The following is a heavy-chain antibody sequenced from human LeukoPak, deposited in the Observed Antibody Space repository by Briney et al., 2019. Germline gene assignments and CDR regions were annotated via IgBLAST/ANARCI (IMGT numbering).Heavy chain of an antibody. CDR1: GGSFSGYY. D-gene: IGHD2-8*01. CDR2: INHSGST. Sequence: PSETLSLTCAVYGGSFSGYYWSWIRQPPGKGLEWIGEINHSGSTNYNPSLKSRATISVDTSENQFSLKLSSVTAADTAVYYCASGYAHFDYWGQGTLVTVSS. CDR3: ASGYAHFDY. V-gene: IGHV4-34*01. J-gene: IGHJ4*02.